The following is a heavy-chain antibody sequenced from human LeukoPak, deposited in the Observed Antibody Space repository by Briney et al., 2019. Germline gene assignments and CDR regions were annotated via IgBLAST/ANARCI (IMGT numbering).Heavy chain of an antibody. J-gene: IGHJ4*02. Sequence: ASVTLSCKSSGYTFTSYYMHWVRLAPGQGLEWMGIINPSGGRTSFGQMYQGRVTMTRDTSTSTVYLEMSSLRSEDTAVYYCARDYGDNNFDYWGESTVDPVSS. CDR2: INPSGGRT. V-gene: IGHV1-46*03. CDR1: GYTFTSYY. D-gene: IGHD4-17*01. CDR3: ARDYGDNNFDY.